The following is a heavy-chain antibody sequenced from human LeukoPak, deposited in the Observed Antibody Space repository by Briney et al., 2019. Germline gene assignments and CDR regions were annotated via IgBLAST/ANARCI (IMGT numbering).Heavy chain of an antibody. Sequence: GESLKISCKGSGYRFSSYWIGWVRQMLGKGLEWMGIIYPGDSNIRYSPSFQGQVTISADTSVSTAYLRWSSLKASDTAMYYGARRRDGSQPDFDYWGQGTLVTVSS. V-gene: IGHV5-51*01. J-gene: IGHJ4*02. D-gene: IGHD5-24*01. CDR1: GYRFSSYW. CDR2: IYPGDSNI. CDR3: ARRRDGSQPDFDY.